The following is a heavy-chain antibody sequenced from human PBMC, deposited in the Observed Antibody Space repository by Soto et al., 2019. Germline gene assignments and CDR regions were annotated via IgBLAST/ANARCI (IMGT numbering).Heavy chain of an antibody. CDR1: GFTVSNKY. CDR2: IFRGGET. Sequence: EVQLVETGGGLIQPGGSLRLSCAASGFTVSNKYMSWVRQAPGKGLEWISVIFRGGETYYADSVKGRFTISRDNSKNTLYLQMSSLRADDTAMYYCARGGSGYYYGLDVWGQGTTVPVSS. CDR3: ARGGSGYYYGLDV. D-gene: IGHD3-10*01. J-gene: IGHJ6*02. V-gene: IGHV3-53*02.